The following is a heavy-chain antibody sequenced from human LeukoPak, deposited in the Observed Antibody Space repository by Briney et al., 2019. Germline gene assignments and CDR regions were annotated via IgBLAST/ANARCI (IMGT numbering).Heavy chain of an antibody. V-gene: IGHV1-8*01. CDR3: ARGSRTNTAMVTDP. CDR2: MNPNSGNT. Sequence: GASVKVSCKASGYTFTSYDINWGRQATGQGLEWVGWMNPNSGNTGYAQKFQGRVTMTRNTSITTAYMELSSLRSEDTAVYYCARGSRTNTAMVTDPWGQGTLVTVSS. J-gene: IGHJ5*02. CDR1: GYTFTSYD. D-gene: IGHD5-18*01.